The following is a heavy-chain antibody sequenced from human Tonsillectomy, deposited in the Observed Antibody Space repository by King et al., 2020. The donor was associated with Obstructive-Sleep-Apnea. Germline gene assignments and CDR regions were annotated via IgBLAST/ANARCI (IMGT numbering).Heavy chain of an antibody. CDR2: IYYSGST. V-gene: IGHV4-59*01. CDR1: GGSISSYY. CDR3: ARDPSHYDILTCYYIEDWYFDL. Sequence: VQLQESGPGMVKPSENMSLTCTVSGGSISSYYWSWIRQPPGKGLEWIGYIYYSGSTNYNPSLKSRVTISVDTSKNQFSLKLSSVTAADTAVYYCARDPSHYDILTCYYIEDWYFDLWGRGTLVTVSS. J-gene: IGHJ2*01. D-gene: IGHD3-9*01.